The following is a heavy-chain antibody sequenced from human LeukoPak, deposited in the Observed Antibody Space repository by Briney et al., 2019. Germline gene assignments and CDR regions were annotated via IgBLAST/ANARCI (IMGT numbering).Heavy chain of an antibody. D-gene: IGHD3-22*01. CDR2: ISSRSSYT. V-gene: IGHV3-11*05. CDR1: GCTFSDYY. Sequence: GGSLTLSCAASGCTFSDYYMSWIRQAPGKGLEWVSYISSRSSYTNYADYVKGRFTISRDNAKNSLYLQMNSLRAEDTAVYYCARDLYDSSGYYCDYWGQGTLVTVSS. J-gene: IGHJ4*02. CDR3: ARDLYDSSGYYCDY.